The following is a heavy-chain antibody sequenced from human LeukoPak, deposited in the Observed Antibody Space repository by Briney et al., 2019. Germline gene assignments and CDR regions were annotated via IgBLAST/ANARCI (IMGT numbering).Heavy chain of an antibody. CDR3: ARARTTVVTGTAFDY. CDR2: ISAYNGNT. CDR1: GYTFTSYG. Sequence: ASVKVSCKASGYTFTSYGISWVRQAPGQGLEWMGWISAYNGNTNYAQKLQGRVTMTTDTSTGTAYMELRSLRSDDTAVYYCARARTTVVTGTAFDYWGQGTLVTVSS. J-gene: IGHJ4*02. V-gene: IGHV1-18*01. D-gene: IGHD4-23*01.